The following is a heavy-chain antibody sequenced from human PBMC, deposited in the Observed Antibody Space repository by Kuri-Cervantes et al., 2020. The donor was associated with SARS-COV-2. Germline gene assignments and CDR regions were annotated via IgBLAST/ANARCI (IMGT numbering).Heavy chain of an antibody. D-gene: IGHD2-15*01. J-gene: IGHJ3*02. Sequence: SLKISCAASGFTFDDSAMHWVRQAPGKGLEWVSGISWNSGSIGYADSVEGRFTISRDNAKNSLYLQMNSLRAEDTAVYYCARDPTNIVVVVAATKGDAFDIWGQGTMVTVSS. CDR1: GFTFDDSA. CDR2: ISWNSGSI. V-gene: IGHV3-9*01. CDR3: ARDPTNIVVVVAATKGDAFDI.